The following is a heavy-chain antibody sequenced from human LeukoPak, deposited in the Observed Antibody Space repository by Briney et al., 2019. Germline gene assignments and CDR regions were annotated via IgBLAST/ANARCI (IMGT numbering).Heavy chain of an antibody. Sequence: GASVKVSCKASGYTFTSYDINWVRQATGQGLEWMGWMNPNSGNTGYAQKFQGRVTMTTDTSTSTADMELRSLRSDDTAVYYCARGGRWELPRPYAFDIWGQGTMVTVSS. J-gene: IGHJ3*02. CDR1: GYTFTSYD. V-gene: IGHV1-8*01. CDR3: ARGGRWELPRPYAFDI. CDR2: MNPNSGNT. D-gene: IGHD1-26*01.